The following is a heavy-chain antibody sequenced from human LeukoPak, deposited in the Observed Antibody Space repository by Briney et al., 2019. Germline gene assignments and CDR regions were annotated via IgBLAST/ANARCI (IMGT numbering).Heavy chain of an antibody. CDR3: ASWGVGATSAFDI. Sequence: PGGSLRLSCAASGFTFSSYGMHWVRQAPGKGLEWVAVISYDGSNKYYADSVRGRFTIARDNSKNTLYLQMNSLRAEDTAVYYCASWGVGATSAFDIWGRRTMVPVSS. D-gene: IGHD1-26*01. V-gene: IGHV3-30*03. CDR2: ISYDGSNK. J-gene: IGHJ3*02. CDR1: GFTFSSYG.